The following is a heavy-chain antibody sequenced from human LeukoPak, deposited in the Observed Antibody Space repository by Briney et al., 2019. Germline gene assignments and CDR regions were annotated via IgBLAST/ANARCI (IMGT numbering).Heavy chain of an antibody. V-gene: IGHV3-23*01. CDR2: IIASGGST. Sequence: GGSLRLSCAASGFTVSINYLSWVRQAPGKGLEWVSAIIASGGSTYYADSVKGRFTISRDNSKNTLSLQMNSLRAEDTAAYYCAKGTYYYDSSGYLRFNWFDPWGQGTLVTVSS. CDR1: GFTVSINY. J-gene: IGHJ5*02. CDR3: AKGTYYYDSSGYLRFNWFDP. D-gene: IGHD3-22*01.